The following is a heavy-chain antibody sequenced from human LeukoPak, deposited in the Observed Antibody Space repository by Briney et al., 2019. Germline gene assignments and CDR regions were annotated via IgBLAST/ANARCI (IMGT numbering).Heavy chain of an antibody. Sequence: SETLSLTCTVSGGSISSSSYYWGWIRQPPGKGLEWIGSIYYSGSTYYNPSLKSRVTISVDTSKNQFSLKLSSVTAADTAVYYCASRKLTYYDILTGYYKSGPPHGCAFDIWGQGTMVTVSS. CDR1: GGSISSSSYY. D-gene: IGHD3-9*01. CDR3: ASRKLTYYDILTGYYKSGPPHGCAFDI. J-gene: IGHJ3*02. CDR2: IYYSGST. V-gene: IGHV4-39*07.